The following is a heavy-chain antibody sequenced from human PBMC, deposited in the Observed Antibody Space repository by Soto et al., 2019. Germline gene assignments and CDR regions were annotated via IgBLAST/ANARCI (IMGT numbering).Heavy chain of an antibody. J-gene: IGHJ4*02. V-gene: IGHV4-59*01. Sequence: QVQLQESGPGLVKPSETLSLTCTVSGGSISSYYWSWIRQPPGKGLEWIGYIYYSGITDYNPYLQILVTISVDTSKRQFSLKLSSVTAADTAVYYCARGGGVYYFDYWGQGTLVTVSS. CDR1: GGSISSYY. CDR2: IYYSGIT. CDR3: ARGGGVYYFDY. D-gene: IGHD2-8*02.